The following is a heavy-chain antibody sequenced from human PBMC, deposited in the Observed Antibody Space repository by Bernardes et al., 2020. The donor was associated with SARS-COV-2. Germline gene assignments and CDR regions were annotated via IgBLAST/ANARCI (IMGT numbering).Heavy chain of an antibody. D-gene: IGHD5-18*01. Sequence: GSRRSSFVASGFTFDDYGMSWVRQPPGKGLEWVSGINWNGGSTGYADSVQGRFTISRDNAKNSLYLQMNSLRAEDTALYHCARGAGYSYGFNFDYWGQGTLVTVSS. V-gene: IGHV3-20*02. J-gene: IGHJ4*02. CDR3: ARGAGYSYGFNFDY. CDR1: GFTFDDYG. CDR2: INWNGGST.